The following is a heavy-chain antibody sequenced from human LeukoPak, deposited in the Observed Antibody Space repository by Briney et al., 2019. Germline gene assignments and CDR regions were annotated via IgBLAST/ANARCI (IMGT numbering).Heavy chain of an antibody. CDR2: IYYSGST. CDR3: ARGSGFGDY. V-gene: IGHV4-59*01. D-gene: IGHD3-3*01. J-gene: IGHJ4*02. CDR1: RASISIYY. Sequence: SETLSLTCTVSRASISIYYWSWIRQPPGKGLEWIGYIYYSGSTNYNPSLKGRVTMSVDTSKNQFSLRLSSVTAADTAVYYCARGSGFGDYWGQGTLVTVSS.